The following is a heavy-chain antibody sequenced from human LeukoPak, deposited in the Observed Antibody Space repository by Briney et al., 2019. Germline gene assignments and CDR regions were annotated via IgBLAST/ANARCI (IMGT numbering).Heavy chain of an antibody. D-gene: IGHD3-16*01. CDR3: ARDYDTPGVWFDP. CDR1: AGSFSGYY. V-gene: IGHV4-34*01. Sequence: SETLSLTCAVYAGSFSGYYWSWIRQPPGKGLEWIGEINHSGSTNYNPSLKSRVTISVDTSKNQFSLKLSSVTAADTAVYYCARDYDTPGVWFDPWGQGTLVTVSS. J-gene: IGHJ5*02. CDR2: INHSGST.